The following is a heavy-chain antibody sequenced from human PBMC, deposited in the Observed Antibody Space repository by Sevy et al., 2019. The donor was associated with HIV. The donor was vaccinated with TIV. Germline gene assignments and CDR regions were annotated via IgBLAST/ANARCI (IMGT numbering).Heavy chain of an antibody. CDR1: GGSISSSSYY. V-gene: IGHV4-39*01. J-gene: IGHJ4*02. D-gene: IGHD1-1*01. Sequence: SETLSLTCTVSGGSISSSSYYWGWIRQPPGKGLEWIGSIYYSGSTYYNPSLKSRVTISVDTSKNQFSLKLSSVTAADTAVYYCAGHSTGRFVSPFDYWGQGTLVTVSS. CDR3: AGHSTGRFVSPFDY. CDR2: IYYSGST.